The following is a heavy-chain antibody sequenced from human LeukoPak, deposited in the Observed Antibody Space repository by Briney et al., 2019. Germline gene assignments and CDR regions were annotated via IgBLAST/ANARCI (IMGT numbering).Heavy chain of an antibody. CDR2: ISYNGSNK. Sequence: PGRSLRLSCAASGFTFSSYAMHWVRQAPGKGLEWVAVISYNGSNKYYADSVKGRFTISRDNSKNTLYLQMNSLRAEDTAVYYCVRDYSPLWGDYYVQGTLTIVS. J-gene: IGHJ4*02. CDR3: VRDYSPLWGDY. D-gene: IGHD3-16*01. V-gene: IGHV3-30*03. CDR1: GFTFSSYA.